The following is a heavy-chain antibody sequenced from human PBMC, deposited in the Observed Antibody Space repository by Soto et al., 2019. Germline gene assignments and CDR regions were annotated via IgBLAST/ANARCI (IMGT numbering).Heavy chain of an antibody. Sequence: ASVKVSCKASGYTFTSYYMHWVRQAPGQGLEWMGIINPSGGSTSYAQKFQGRVTMTRDTSTSTVYRELSSLRSEDTAVYYCARDRDYDFWSGPFGYYYYGMDVWGQGTTVTVSS. CDR2: INPSGGST. CDR1: GYTFTSYY. V-gene: IGHV1-46*01. CDR3: ARDRDYDFWSGPFGYYYYGMDV. J-gene: IGHJ6*02. D-gene: IGHD3-3*01.